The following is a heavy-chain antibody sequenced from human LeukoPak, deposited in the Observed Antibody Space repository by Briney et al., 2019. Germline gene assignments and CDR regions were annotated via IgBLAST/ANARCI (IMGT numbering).Heavy chain of an antibody. J-gene: IGHJ4*02. D-gene: IGHD6-13*01. CDR2: ISSSGSML. CDR1: GFTFSDYY. V-gene: IGHV3-11*04. Sequence: GGSLRLSCTVSGFTFSDYYMSWVRQAPGKGLEWVSYISSSGSMLHYADSVEGRFTISRDNAKNSLYLQMSSLRVEDTAVYYCTRRPYSSSWYYVDYWGQGNLVTVSS. CDR3: TRRPYSSSWYYVDY.